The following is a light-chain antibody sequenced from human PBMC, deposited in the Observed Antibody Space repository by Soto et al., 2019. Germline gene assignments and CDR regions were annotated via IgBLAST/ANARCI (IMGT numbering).Light chain of an antibody. J-gene: IGLJ1*01. CDR3: SLYTSENTYV. CDR2: EAR. CDR1: TSDVGGYNY. V-gene: IGLV2-18*01. Sequence: QSVLTQPASVSGSPGQSITISCTGTTSDVGGYNYVSWYQQPPGTAPKLIIYEARNRPSGVPDRFSGSKSGNTASLTISGLQAADEADYYCSLYTSENTYVFGTGTKLTVL.